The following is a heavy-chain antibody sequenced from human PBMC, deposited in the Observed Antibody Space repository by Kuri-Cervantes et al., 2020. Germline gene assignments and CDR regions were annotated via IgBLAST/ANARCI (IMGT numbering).Heavy chain of an antibody. D-gene: IGHD3-3*01. J-gene: IGHJ6*03. CDR3: ARAKEVGYDFWSGYYTNYYYYYYMDV. CDR2: ISSSGSTI. CDR1: GFTFSDYY. Sequence: GESLKISCAASGFTFSDYYMSWIRQAPGKGLEWVSYISSSGSTIYYADSVKGRFTISRDNAKNSLYLQMNSLRAEDTAVYYCARAKEVGYDFWSGYYTNYYYYYYMDVRGKGTTVTVSS. V-gene: IGHV3-11*01.